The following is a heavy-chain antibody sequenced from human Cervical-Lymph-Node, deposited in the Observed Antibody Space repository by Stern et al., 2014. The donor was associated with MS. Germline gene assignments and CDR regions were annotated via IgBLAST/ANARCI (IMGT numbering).Heavy chain of an antibody. D-gene: IGHD4-17*01. CDR2: INPNSGGT. CDR3: ARQDTVTTFAFDY. V-gene: IGHV1-2*06. CDR1: GYTFTGYY. J-gene: IGHJ4*02. Sequence: VQLVESGAEVKKPGASVKVSCKASGYTFTGYYMHWVRQAPGQGLEWMGRINPNSGGTNYAQKFQGRVTMTRDTSISTAYMELSRLRSDDTAVYYCARQDTVTTFAFDYWGQGTLVTVSS.